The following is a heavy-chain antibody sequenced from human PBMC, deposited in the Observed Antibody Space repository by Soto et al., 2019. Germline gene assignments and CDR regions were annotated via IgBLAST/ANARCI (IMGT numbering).Heavy chain of an antibody. V-gene: IGHV1-69*06. CDR3: ARGPPYAFWSGTSRDYYGMDV. CDR2: IIPIFGTA. CDR1: GGTFSSYA. D-gene: IGHD3-3*01. J-gene: IGHJ6*02. Sequence: QVQLVQSGAEVKKPGSSVKVSCKASGGTFSSYAISWVRQAPGQGFEWMGGIIPIFGTANYAQKVQGRVTITADKSTSTAYMELSSLRSEDTAVYYCARGPPYAFWSGTSRDYYGMDVWGQGTTVTVSS.